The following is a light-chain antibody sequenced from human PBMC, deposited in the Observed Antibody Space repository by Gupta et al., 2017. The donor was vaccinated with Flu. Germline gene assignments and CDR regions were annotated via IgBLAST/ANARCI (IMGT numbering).Light chain of an antibody. CDR2: DVS. J-gene: IGLJ3*02. CDR3: SSDAGSDTWV. Sequence: QSALTQPRSVSGSPGQSVTISCTGTRSDVGRYNFVSWFQQYPGKAPKLMIYDVSKRPSGVPDRFSGSKSGNTASLTISELQAEDEADYYCSSDAGSDTWVFGGGTELTVL. V-gene: IGLV2-11*01. CDR1: RSDVGRYNF.